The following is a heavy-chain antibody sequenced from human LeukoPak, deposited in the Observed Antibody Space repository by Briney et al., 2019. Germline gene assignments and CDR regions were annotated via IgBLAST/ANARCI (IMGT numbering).Heavy chain of an antibody. J-gene: IGHJ4*02. V-gene: IGHV3-30*04. CDR1: GFTLSSYA. CDR2: ISYDGSNK. Sequence: GGSLRLSCAASGFTLSSYAMHWVRQAPGKGLEWVAVISYDGSNKYYADSVKGRFTISRDSSKNTLYLQMNSLRAEDTAVYYCARVFLRYYYDSSGYYDYWGQGTLVTVSS. CDR3: ARVFLRYYYDSSGYYDY. D-gene: IGHD3-22*01.